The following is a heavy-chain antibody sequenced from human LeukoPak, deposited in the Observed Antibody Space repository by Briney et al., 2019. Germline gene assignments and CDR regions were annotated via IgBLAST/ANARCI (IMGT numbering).Heavy chain of an antibody. D-gene: IGHD6-13*01. V-gene: IGHV3-53*05. CDR2: IYSGGST. J-gene: IGHJ4*02. Sequence: PGGSLRLSCAASGFTVSSNYMSWVRQAPGKGLEWVSVIYSGGSTYYADSVKGRFTISRDNSKNTLYLQMNSLRAEDTAVYYCAKDFLMGEYSSSWYYFDYWGQGTLVTVSS. CDR1: GFTVSSNY. CDR3: AKDFLMGEYSSSWYYFDY.